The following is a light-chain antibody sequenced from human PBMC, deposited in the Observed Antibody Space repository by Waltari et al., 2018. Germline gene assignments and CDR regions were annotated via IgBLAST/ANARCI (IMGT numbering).Light chain of an antibody. J-gene: IGKJ1*01. CDR2: HSS. CDR1: QDISTS. CDR3: QQGDTSPPT. Sequence: EIHMTQSPSSVSASVGDRVSTSCRASQDISTSLAWYQQKSGKAPSLLIYHSSTLQSGVPSRFSGAGTGTDFTLTINNLHPEDFATYFCQQGDTSPPTFGPGTKMELK. V-gene: IGKV1-12*01.